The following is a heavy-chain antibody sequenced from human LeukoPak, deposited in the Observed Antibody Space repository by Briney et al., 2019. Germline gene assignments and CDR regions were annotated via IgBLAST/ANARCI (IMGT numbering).Heavy chain of an antibody. D-gene: IGHD3-10*01. CDR2: IKQDGSEK. J-gene: IGHJ6*02. Sequence: GGSLRLSCAASGFTFSSYWMSWVRQAPGKGLEWVANIKQDGSEKYYVDSVKGRFTISRDNAKNSLYLQMNSLRAEDTAVYYCARDYYGSGSYFPYYYGMDVWGQETTVTVSS. CDR1: GFTFSSYW. CDR3: ARDYYGSGSYFPYYYGMDV. V-gene: IGHV3-7*01.